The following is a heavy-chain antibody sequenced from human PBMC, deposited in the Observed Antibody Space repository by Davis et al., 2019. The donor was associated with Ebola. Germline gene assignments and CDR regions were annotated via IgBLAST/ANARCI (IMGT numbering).Heavy chain of an antibody. V-gene: IGHV3-21*01. CDR3: AREAGSGWANWFDP. CDR1: GFTFSSYS. Sequence: PGGSLRLSCAASGFTFSSYSMNWVRQAPGKGLEWVSSISSSSSYIYYADSVKGRFTISRDNAKNSLYLQMNSLRAEDTAVYYCAREAGSGWANWFDPWGQGTLVTVSS. D-gene: IGHD6-19*01. J-gene: IGHJ5*02. CDR2: ISSSSSYI.